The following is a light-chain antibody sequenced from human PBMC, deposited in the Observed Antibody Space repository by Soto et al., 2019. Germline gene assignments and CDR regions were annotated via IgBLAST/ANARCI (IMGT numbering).Light chain of an antibody. CDR3: QVWDSDSDPSYV. V-gene: IGLV3-21*02. CDR1: NIGAYS. CDR2: DDT. J-gene: IGLJ1*01. Sequence: LTQPPSVSVAPGQTARITCGGNNIGAYSVYWYQQKSGQAPVLVVYDDTNRPSGIPGRFSGSNSGNTATLTISSVEAGDEAAYYCQVWDSDSDPSYVFGGGTKVNVL.